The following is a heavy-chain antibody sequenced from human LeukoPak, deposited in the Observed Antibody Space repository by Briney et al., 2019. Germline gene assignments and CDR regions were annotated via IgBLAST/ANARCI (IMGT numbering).Heavy chain of an antibody. CDR1: GFTVSSNY. CDR2: IYSGGST. V-gene: IGHV3-66*01. CDR3: AREIIAAARPFDY. D-gene: IGHD6-13*01. Sequence: GRSLRLSCAASGFTVSSNYMSWVRQAPGKGLEWVSVIYSGGSTYYADSVKGRFTISRDNSKNTLYLQMNSLRAEDTAVYYCAREIIAAARPFDYWGQGTLVTVSS. J-gene: IGHJ4*02.